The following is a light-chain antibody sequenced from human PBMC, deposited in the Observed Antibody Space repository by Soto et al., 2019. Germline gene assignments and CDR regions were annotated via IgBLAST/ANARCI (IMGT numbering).Light chain of an antibody. CDR1: SSNIGINT. J-gene: IGLJ1*01. Sequence: QSVLTQPPSASGTPGQRVTFSCSGSSSNIGINTVNWYQQLPGTAPQLLISDNHRRPSGVPDRFSGSKSGTSASLAISGLQSEDKATYFCAAWDVSLKGFVFGTGTKVTVL. CDR2: DNH. V-gene: IGLV1-44*01. CDR3: AAWDVSLKGFV.